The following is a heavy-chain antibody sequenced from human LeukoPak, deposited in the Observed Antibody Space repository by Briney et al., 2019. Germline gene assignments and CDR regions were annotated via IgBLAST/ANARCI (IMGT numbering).Heavy chain of an antibody. CDR3: AQLPSEAGYGMDV. D-gene: IGHD6-6*01. J-gene: IGHJ6*02. CDR1: GFTFDDYA. CDR2: ISWNSGSI. V-gene: IGHV3-9*01. Sequence: GGSLRLSCAASGFTFDDYAMHWVRQAPGKGLEWVSGISWNSGSIGYADSVKGRFTISRDNAKNSLYLQMNSLRAEETALYYGAQLPSEAGYGMDVWGQGTTVTVSS.